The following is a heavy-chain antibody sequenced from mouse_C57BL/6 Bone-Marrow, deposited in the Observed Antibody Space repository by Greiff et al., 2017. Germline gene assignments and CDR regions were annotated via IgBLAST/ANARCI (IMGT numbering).Heavy chain of an antibody. CDR2: IWTGGGT. CDR3: ATPPDGYYPFAY. CDR1: GFSLTSYA. D-gene: IGHD2-3*01. J-gene: IGHJ3*01. Sequence: VKVVESGPGLVAPSQSLSITCTVSGFSLTSYAISWVRQPPGKGLEWLGVIWTGGGTNYNSALKSRLSISKDNSKSQVFLKMNSLQTDDTARYYCATPPDGYYPFAYWGQGTLVTVSA. V-gene: IGHV2-9-1*01.